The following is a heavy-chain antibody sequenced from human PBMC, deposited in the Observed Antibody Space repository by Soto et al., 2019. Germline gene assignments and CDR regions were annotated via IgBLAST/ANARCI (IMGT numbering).Heavy chain of an antibody. CDR2: INHSGNT. V-gene: IGHV4-34*01. Sequence: QVQLQQWGAGLLKPSETLSLTCAVYGGSFSGYYWSWLRQPPGKGPEWIGEINHSGNTKYNPSLERRVTISVDTSKNQFSLKLNSVSAADTAVYYCARTGGMDVWSQGATVTVSS. CDR1: GGSFSGYY. J-gene: IGHJ6*02. CDR3: ARTGGMDV.